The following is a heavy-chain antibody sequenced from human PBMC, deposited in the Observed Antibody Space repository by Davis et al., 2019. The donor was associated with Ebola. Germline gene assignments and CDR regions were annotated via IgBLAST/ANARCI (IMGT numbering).Heavy chain of an antibody. D-gene: IGHD5-24*01. CDR1: GGTFSSYA. J-gene: IGHJ6*02. CDR2: IIPIFGTA. Sequence: SVKVSCKASGGTFSSYAISWVRQAPGQGLEWMGGIIPIFGTANYAQKFQGRVTITADESTSTAYMELSSLRSEDTAVYYCAAAWLQSTKTGPRRQPGSERGYYYYYYGMDVWGQGTTVTVSS. V-gene: IGHV1-69*13. CDR3: AAAWLQSTKTGPRRQPGSERGYYYYYYGMDV.